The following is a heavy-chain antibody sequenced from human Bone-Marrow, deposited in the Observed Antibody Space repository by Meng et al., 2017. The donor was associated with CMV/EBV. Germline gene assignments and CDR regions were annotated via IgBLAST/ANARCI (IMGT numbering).Heavy chain of an antibody. V-gene: IGHV3-74*01. CDR2: IKSDGSST. D-gene: IGHD2-2*01. CDR3: ARGYCSSISCLFDY. CDR1: GFTLSSYW. J-gene: IGHJ4*02. Sequence: GESLKIPWAASGFTLSSYWMHWVRQAPGKGLMWVSRIKSDGSSTNYADSVKGRFTISRDNAKNTLYLQMNSLRAEDTAVYYCARGYCSSISCLFDYWGQGTLVTVSS.